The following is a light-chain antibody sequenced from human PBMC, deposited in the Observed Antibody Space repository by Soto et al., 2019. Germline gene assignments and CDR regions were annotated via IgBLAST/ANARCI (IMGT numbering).Light chain of an antibody. V-gene: IGKV1-5*03. CDR1: QSISNW. J-gene: IGKJ2*01. CDR3: QQYKSYSYT. CDR2: KTS. Sequence: DIQMTQSPSTLSASVGDRVTITCRASQSISNWLAWFQQKPGKTPNLLIYKTSTLESGVPSRFSGSGSGTEFTLTISSLQPDDFATYYCQQYKSYSYTYGQGTKLEI.